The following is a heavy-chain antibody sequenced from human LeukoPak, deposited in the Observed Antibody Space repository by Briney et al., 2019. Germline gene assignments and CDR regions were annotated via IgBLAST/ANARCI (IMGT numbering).Heavy chain of an antibody. J-gene: IGHJ6*02. CDR2: IYYSGST. CDR1: GGSISSYY. D-gene: IGHD3-10*01. Sequence: SETLSLTCTVSGGSISSYYWSWIRQPPAKGLEWIGYIYYSGSTNYNPSLKSRVTISVDTSKNQFSLKLSSVTAADTAVYYCARVARPLRYYYGMDVWGQGTTVTVSS. CDR3: ARVARPLRYYYGMDV. V-gene: IGHV4-59*01.